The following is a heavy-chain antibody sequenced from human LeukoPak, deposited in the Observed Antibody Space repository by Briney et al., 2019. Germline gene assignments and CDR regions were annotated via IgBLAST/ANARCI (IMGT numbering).Heavy chain of an antibody. CDR2: IYHSGST. Sequence: PSETLSLTCAVSGYSISSGYYWGWIRQPPGKGLEWIGSIYHSGSTYYNPSLESRVTISVDTSKNQFSLKLSSVTAADTAVYYCARQGYYGSGSYFDYWGQGTLVTVSS. D-gene: IGHD3-10*01. CDR1: GYSISSGYY. V-gene: IGHV4-38-2*01. J-gene: IGHJ4*02. CDR3: ARQGYYGSGSYFDY.